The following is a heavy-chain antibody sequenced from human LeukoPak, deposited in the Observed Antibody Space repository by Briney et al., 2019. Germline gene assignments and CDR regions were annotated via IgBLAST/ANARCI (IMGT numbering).Heavy chain of an antibody. CDR3: ARALQRYCSSTSCYAFDI. V-gene: IGHV1-18*01. D-gene: IGHD2-2*01. J-gene: IGHJ3*02. CDR1: GYTFTSYG. Sequence: ASVKVSCKASGYTFTSYGISWVRQAPGQGLEWMGWISAYNGITNYAQKLQGRVTMTTDTSTSTAYMELRSLRSDDTAVYYCARALQRYCSSTSCYAFDIWGQGTMVTVSS. CDR2: ISAYNGIT.